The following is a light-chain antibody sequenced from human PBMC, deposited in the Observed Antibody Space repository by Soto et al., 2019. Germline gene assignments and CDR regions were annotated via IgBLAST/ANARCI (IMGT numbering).Light chain of an antibody. Sequence: DIQMTQSPSSLSASVGDRVTITCRSSQGIRNYLAWYQQIPGKVPKLLIYAASTLQSGVPSRFSGSGSGTVFTLTISSLQPEDVATYCCQKYIRPPLTFGGGTKVEIK. V-gene: IGKV1-27*01. J-gene: IGKJ4*01. CDR3: QKYIRPPLT. CDR2: AAS. CDR1: QGIRNY.